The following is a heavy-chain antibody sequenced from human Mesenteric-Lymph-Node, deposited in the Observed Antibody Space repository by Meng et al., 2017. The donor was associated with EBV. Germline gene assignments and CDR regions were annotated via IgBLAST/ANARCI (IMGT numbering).Heavy chain of an antibody. Sequence: QLPWRVRGPGLVTPSGTLALPCTFSGGSISSSSYSWGWIRQPPGKGLEWIGIIYYSGSTYYNPSLKSRVAISIDTSKNQFSLKLNSLTAADTAVYYCARDSRGMYYFDYWGQGTLVTVSS. CDR3: ARDSRGMYYFDY. CDR2: IYYSGST. D-gene: IGHD6-19*01. V-gene: IGHV4-39*07. J-gene: IGHJ4*02. CDR1: GGSISSSSYS.